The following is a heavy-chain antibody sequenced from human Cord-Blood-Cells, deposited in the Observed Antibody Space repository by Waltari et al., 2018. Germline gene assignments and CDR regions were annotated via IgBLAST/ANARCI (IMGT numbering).Heavy chain of an antibody. CDR1: GGSFSGYY. V-gene: IGHV4-34*01. D-gene: IGHD6-13*01. J-gene: IGHJ4*02. Sequence: QVQLQQWGAGLLKPSETLSLTCAVYGGSFSGYYWSWIRQPPGKGLEWIGEINHSGSTNYIPSLKSRVTISVDTSKNQFSLKLSSVTAADTAVYYCARGVFVSSSWYYFDYWGQGTLVTVSS. CDR2: INHSGST. CDR3: ARGVFVSSSWYYFDY.